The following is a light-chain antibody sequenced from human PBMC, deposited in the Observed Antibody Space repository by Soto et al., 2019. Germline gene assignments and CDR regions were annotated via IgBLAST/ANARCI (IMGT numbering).Light chain of an antibody. CDR3: PAYDSSLSGWV. CDR1: SSNIGAGYD. J-gene: IGLJ3*02. V-gene: IGLV1-40*01. CDR2: GNS. Sequence: QPVLTQPPSVSGAPGQRVTISCTGSSSNIGAGYDVHWYQQLPGTAPKLLIYGNSNRPSGVPDRFSGSKSGTSASLAITGLQAGDEADYYCPAYDSSLSGWVFGGGTKLTVL.